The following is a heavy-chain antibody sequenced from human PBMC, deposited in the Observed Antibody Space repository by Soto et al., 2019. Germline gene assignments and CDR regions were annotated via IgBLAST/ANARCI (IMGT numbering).Heavy chain of an antibody. CDR2: ISSSSSYI. Sequence: GGSLRLSCAASGFTFSSYSMNWVRQAPGKGLEWVSSISSSSSYIYYADSVKGRFTISRDNAKNSLYLQMNSLRAEDTAVYYCARVGSVWPLGWFDPWGQGTLVTVSS. CDR1: GFTFSSYS. CDR3: ARVGSVWPLGWFDP. V-gene: IGHV3-21*01. J-gene: IGHJ5*02. D-gene: IGHD1-26*01.